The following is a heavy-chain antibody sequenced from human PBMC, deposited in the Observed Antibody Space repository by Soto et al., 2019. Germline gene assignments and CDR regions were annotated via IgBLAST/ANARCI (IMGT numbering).Heavy chain of an antibody. CDR3: AKGRGGSGSLTPRVDF. CDR1: GFTFNNYA. Sequence: EVQLLESGGGLVQPGGSLRLSCAASGFTFNNYAMTWVRQAPGKGLEWVSAISGGGDTTSYADSVKGRFTLSRDGSKNTLYLQRSRLRAEDTALSYCAKGRGGSGSLTPRVDFWGQGTQVPVSS. CDR2: ISGGGDTT. D-gene: IGHD3-10*01. V-gene: IGHV3-23*01. J-gene: IGHJ4*02.